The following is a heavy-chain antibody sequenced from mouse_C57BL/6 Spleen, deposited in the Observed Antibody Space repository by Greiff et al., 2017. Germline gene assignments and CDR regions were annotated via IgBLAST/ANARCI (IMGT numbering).Heavy chain of an antibody. CDR1: GFTFSSYA. D-gene: IGHD1-1*01. V-gene: IGHV5-4*01. J-gene: IGHJ1*03. CDR2: ISDGGSYT. Sequence: DVKLVESGGGLVKPGGSLKLSCAASGFTFSSYAMSWVRQTPEKRLEWVATISDGGSYTYYPDNVKGRFTISRDTAKNNLYLQMSHLKSEDTAMYYCARDFIATVVAHWYFDVWGTGTTVTVSS. CDR3: ARDFIATVVAHWYFDV.